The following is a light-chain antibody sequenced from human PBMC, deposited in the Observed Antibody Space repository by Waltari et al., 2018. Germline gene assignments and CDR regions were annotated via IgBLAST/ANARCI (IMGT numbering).Light chain of an antibody. J-gene: IGKJ1*01. CDR1: QSVLYSSNNKNY. V-gene: IGKV4-1*01. Sequence: DIVMTQSPDSLAVSLGERATINCKSSQSVLYSSNNKNYLAWYQQKPGQPPKLLIYWASNREAGVPDRFSGSGSGTDFTLTICSLQAEDGAVYYCQQYYSSRTFGQGTKVEIK. CDR2: WAS. CDR3: QQYYSSRT.